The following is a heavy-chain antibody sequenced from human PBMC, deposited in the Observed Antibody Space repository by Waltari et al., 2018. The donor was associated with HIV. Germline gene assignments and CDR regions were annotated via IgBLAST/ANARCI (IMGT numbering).Heavy chain of an antibody. V-gene: IGHV1-3*01. CDR1: GYTFTSYA. Sequence: QVQLVQSGAEVKKPGASVKVSCKASGYTFTSYAMHWVRQAPGQRLEWMGWINAGNGNTKYSQKFQGRVTITRDTSASTAYMELSSLRSEDTAVYYCARDASVAVAGTIDYWGQGTLVTVSS. CDR3: ARDASVAVAGTIDY. D-gene: IGHD6-19*01. J-gene: IGHJ4*02. CDR2: INAGNGNT.